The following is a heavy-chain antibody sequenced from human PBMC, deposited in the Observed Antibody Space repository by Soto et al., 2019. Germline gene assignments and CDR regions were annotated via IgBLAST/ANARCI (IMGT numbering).Heavy chain of an antibody. CDR2: ITSTSVTM. CDR1: GFTFSTHS. CDR3: VGEVGFQLIY. V-gene: IGHV3-48*01. J-gene: IGHJ4*02. Sequence: DVQLVESGGGLVQPGGSLRLSCAASGFTFSTHSMNWVRQAPGKGLEWISYITSTSVTMYADSVKGRFTISRDNAKNSLYLQMNSLRVDDTAVYFCVGEVGFQLIYWGQGTLVTVSS. D-gene: IGHD1-1*01.